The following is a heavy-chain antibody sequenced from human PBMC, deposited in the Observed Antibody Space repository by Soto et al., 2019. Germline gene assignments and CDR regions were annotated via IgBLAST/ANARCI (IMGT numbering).Heavy chain of an antibody. CDR1: NFSIISGYY. CDR2: IYRSGTT. V-gene: IGHV4-38-2*01. Sequence: PSETLSLTCVFSNFSIISGYYCGWIRQSPGKGLEWIASIYRSGTTSYNPSLKSRVTISVDPSKNQFSLMLTAVTAADTAVYYCARTHSGSYYSVFNYWGRGSLVTVSS. D-gene: IGHD1-26*01. CDR3: ARTHSGSYYSVFNY. J-gene: IGHJ4*02.